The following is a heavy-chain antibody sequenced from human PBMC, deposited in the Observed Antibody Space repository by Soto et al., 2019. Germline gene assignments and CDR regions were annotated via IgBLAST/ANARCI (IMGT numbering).Heavy chain of an antibody. Sequence: GGSLRLSCAASGFTVSSNYMTWVRQAPVKGLEWVSVICSGGSTYYADSVKGRFTISRDNSKNTVYLQMDSLRAEDTAIYYCAGRLTTAASLDYWGRGTLVTVSS. CDR3: AGRLTTAASLDY. D-gene: IGHD3-9*01. CDR2: ICSGGST. V-gene: IGHV3-66*04. CDR1: GFTVSSNY. J-gene: IGHJ4*02.